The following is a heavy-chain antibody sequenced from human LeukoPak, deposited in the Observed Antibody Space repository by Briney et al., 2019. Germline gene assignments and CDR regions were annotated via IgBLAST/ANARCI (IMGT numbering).Heavy chain of an antibody. V-gene: IGHV1-2*02. Sequence: ASVKVSCKASGYSFTGYYMRWVRQAPGQGLEWMGWINPNSGGTIYAQKFQGRVTMTTDKSTSTAYMELRSLRSDDTAVYYCAREHPHFGELWNDYWGQGTPVTVSS. CDR2: INPNSGGT. D-gene: IGHD3-10*01. CDR3: AREHPHFGELWNDY. J-gene: IGHJ4*02. CDR1: GYSFTGYY.